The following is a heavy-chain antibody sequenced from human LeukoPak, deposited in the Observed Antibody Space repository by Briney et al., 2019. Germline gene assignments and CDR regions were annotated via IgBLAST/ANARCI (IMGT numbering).Heavy chain of an antibody. CDR3: ARGSSGSYYGY. V-gene: IGHV4-31*01. CDR1: GGSISSGGYY. CDR2: IYYSGST. J-gene: IGHJ4*02. D-gene: IGHD1-26*01. Sequence: SETLSLTCTVSGGSISSGGYYWSWIRQHPGKGLEWIGYIYYSGSTYYNPSLKSQVTISVDTSKNQFSLKLSSVTAADTAVYYCARGSSGSYYGYWGQGTLVTVSS.